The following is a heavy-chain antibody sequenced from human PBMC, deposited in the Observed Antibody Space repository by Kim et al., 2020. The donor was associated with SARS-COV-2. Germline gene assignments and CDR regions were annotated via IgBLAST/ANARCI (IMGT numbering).Heavy chain of an antibody. V-gene: IGHV5-51*01. Sequence: GESLKISCKGSGYSFTSYWIGWVRQMPGKGLEWMGIIYPGDSDTRYSPSFQGQVTISADKSISTAYLQWSSLKASDTAMYYCARGGYCSGGSCNFDYWGQGTLVTVSS. D-gene: IGHD2-15*01. CDR2: IYPGDSDT. CDR1: GYSFTSYW. J-gene: IGHJ4*02. CDR3: ARGGYCSGGSCNFDY.